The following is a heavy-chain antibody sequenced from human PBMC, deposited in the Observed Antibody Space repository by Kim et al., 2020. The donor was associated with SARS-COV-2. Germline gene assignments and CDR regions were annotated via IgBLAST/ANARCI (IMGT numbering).Heavy chain of an antibody. CDR3: ARHLVAAAGPIDY. Sequence: GESLKISCKGSGYSFTSYWIGWVRQMPGKGLEWMGIIYPDDSDTRYSPSFQGQVTISADKSISTAYLQWSSLKASDTAMYYCARHLVAAAGPIDYWGQGTLVTVSS. CDR1: GYSFTSYW. D-gene: IGHD6-13*01. V-gene: IGHV5-51*01. CDR2: IYPDDSDT. J-gene: IGHJ4*02.